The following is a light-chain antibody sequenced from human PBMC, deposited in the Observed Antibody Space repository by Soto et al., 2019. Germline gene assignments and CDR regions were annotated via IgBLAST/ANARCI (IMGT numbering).Light chain of an antibody. Sequence: EIVLTQSPVTLSLSPGERATLSCRASQSVDFQLAWYQQKPGQAPRLLISDASNSATGIPARFSGSGSGTDFTLVISSLVPEDFAVYYCQQRRRWPRTFGQGTKLEIK. CDR1: QSVDFQ. V-gene: IGKV3-11*01. J-gene: IGKJ2*01. CDR3: QQRRRWPRT. CDR2: DAS.